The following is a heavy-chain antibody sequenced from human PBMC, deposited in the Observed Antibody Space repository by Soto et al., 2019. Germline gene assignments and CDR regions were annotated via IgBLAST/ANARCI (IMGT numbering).Heavy chain of an antibody. Sequence: ASVKVSCKASGYTFAIYGVNWVRQAPGQGLEWMGWIGAYNGDTNYAQTLQGRVTMTTDTSTSTAYMELRSLRSDDTAVYYCARGTGTTSEGSLFDYWVQGTLVTVSS. CDR3: ARGTGTTSEGSLFDY. CDR2: IGAYNGDT. CDR1: GYTFAIYG. D-gene: IGHD1-1*01. J-gene: IGHJ4*02. V-gene: IGHV1-18*01.